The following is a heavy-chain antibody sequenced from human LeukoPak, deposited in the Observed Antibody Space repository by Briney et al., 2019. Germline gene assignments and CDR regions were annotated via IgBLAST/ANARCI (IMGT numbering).Heavy chain of an antibody. CDR1: GGSFSGYY. Sequence: SETLSLTCAVYGGSFSGYYWSWIRQPPGKGLEWIGEINHSGSTNYNPSLKGRVTISVDTSKNQFSLKLSSVTAADTAVYYCARGDIVVVVAARGLGCWFDPWGQGTLVTVSS. V-gene: IGHV4-34*01. J-gene: IGHJ5*02. CDR2: INHSGST. D-gene: IGHD2-15*01. CDR3: ARGDIVVVVAARGLGCWFDP.